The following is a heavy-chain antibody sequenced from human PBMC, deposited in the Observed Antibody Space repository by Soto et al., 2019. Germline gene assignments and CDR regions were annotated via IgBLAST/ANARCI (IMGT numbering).Heavy chain of an antibody. CDR2: ISYDGSNK. CDR3: ARDGACGGDCSIDY. CDR1: GFTFSSYA. V-gene: IGHV3-30-3*01. Sequence: QVPLVESGGGVVQPGRSLRLSCAASGFTFSSYAMYWVRQAPGKGLEWVAVISYDGSNKYYGDSVKGRFTISRDNSKNTLYLQMNSLRAEDTAVYYCARDGACGGDCSIDYWGQGTLVTVSS. J-gene: IGHJ4*02. D-gene: IGHD2-21*02.